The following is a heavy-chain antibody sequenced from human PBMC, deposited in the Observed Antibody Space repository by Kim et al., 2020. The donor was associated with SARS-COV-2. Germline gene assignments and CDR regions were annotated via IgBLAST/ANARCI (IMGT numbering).Heavy chain of an antibody. J-gene: IGHJ3*02. V-gene: IGHV3-21*01. Sequence: GGSLRLSCAASGFTFSSYNMNWVRQAPGKGLEWVSAISSSSSYIYYADSVKGRSTICSDNAKNSLYLQMNSLSAEDTAVYYFAKYQALDTMIWDALDIWGQGTMVTVSS. CDR1: GFTFSSYN. CDR3: AKYQALDTMIWDALDI. D-gene: IGHD3-22*01. CDR2: ISSSSSYI.